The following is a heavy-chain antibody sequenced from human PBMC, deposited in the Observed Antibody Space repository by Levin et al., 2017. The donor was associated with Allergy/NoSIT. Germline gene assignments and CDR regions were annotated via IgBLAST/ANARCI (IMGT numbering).Heavy chain of an antibody. CDR3: ARATSKTLGGQNDY. D-gene: IGHD2/OR15-2a*01. CDR2: IYHSGST. Sequence: SETLSLTCAVSGGSISSSNWWSWVRQPPGKGLEWIGEIYHSGSTNYNPSLKSRVTISVDKSKNQFSLKLSSVTAADTAVDYGARATSKTLGGQNDYWGQGTLVTVSS. CDR1: GGSISSSNW. J-gene: IGHJ4*02. V-gene: IGHV4-4*02.